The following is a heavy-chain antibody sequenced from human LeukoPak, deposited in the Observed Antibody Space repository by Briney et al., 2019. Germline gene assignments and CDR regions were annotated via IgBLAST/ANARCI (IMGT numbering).Heavy chain of an antibody. CDR1: GFTFSSYA. CDR2: ISYDGSNK. V-gene: IGHV3-30-3*01. Sequence: PGRSLRLSCAASGFTFSSYAMHWVRQAPGKGLEWVAVISYDGSNKYYADSVKGRFTISRDNSKNTLYLQMNSLRAEDTVVYYCARERDIDYWGQGTLVTVSS. CDR3: ARERDIDY. J-gene: IGHJ4*02.